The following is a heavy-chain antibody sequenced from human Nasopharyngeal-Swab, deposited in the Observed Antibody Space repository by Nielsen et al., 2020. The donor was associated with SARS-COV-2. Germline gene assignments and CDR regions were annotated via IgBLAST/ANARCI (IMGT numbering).Heavy chain of an antibody. CDR3: ARFSPPLYCNSPTCLATWFDP. D-gene: IGHD2-2*01. J-gene: IGHJ5*02. CDR2: ISVYNGNT. V-gene: IGHV1-18*01. CDR1: GYTFTSYG. Sequence: SVSLSCMASGYTFTSYGISCVRQAPGQGLEWMGWISVYNGNTNYAQNLQGRVTMTTDTSTSTAYMELRSLRSGDTAVHYRARFSPPLYCNSPTCLATWFDPWGQGTLVTVSS.